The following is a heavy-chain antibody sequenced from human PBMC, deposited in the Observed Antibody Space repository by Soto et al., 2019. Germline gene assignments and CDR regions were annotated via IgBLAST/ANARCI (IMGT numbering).Heavy chain of an antibody. V-gene: IGHV1-18*04. D-gene: IGHD6-6*01. CDR2: ISAYNGNT. J-gene: IGHJ6*02. CDR3: ARDGAARPYYYYGMDV. CDR1: GYTFTSYG. Sequence: QVQLVQSGAEVKKPGASVKVSCKASGYTFTSYGISWVRQAPGQGLEWMGWISAYNGNTNYAQKLQGRVTMTTDTSTSTAYMELRSLRSVDTAVYYCARDGAARPYYYYGMDVWGQGTTVTVSS.